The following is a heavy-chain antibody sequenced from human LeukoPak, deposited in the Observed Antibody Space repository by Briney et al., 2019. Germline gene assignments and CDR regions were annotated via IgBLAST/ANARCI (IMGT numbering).Heavy chain of an antibody. J-gene: IGHJ4*02. V-gene: IGHV5-51*01. CDR3: ARVYYDSSGYLGY. CDR1: GYSFATYW. D-gene: IGHD3-22*01. CDR2: IYPGDSDT. Sequence: GESLKISCKGSGYSFATYWVGWLRQMPGKGLEWMGTIYPGDSDTRYSPSFQGQVTISADKSISTAYLQWSSLKASDTAMYYCARVYYDSSGYLGYWGQGTLVTVSS.